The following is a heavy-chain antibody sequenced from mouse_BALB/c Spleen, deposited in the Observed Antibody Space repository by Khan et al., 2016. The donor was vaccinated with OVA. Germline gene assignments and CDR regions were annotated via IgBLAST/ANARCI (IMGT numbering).Heavy chain of an antibody. CDR3: ARFPYYRYDEGYYGMDY. V-gene: IGHV1S81*02. D-gene: IGHD2-14*01. CDR1: GYTFTSYW. Sequence: QVQLKQSGAELVKPGASVKLSCKASGYTFTSYWMHWVKQRPGQGLEWIGEINPSNGRTNYNEKFKSKATLTVDKSSSPAYMQLSSLTSEDSAVYYCARFPYYRYDEGYYGMDYWGQGTSVTVSS. CDR2: INPSNGRT. J-gene: IGHJ4*01.